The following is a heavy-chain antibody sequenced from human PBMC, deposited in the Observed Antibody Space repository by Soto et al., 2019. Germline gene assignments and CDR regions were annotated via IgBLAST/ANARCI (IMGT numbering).Heavy chain of an antibody. CDR2: IYYSGST. CDR3: ARDPKWELGFDY. J-gene: IGHJ4*02. Sequence: SETLSLTCTVSGGSISSSSYYWGWIRQPPGKGLEWIGSIYYSGSTYYNPSLKSRVTISVDTSKNQFSLKLRSVTAADTAVYYCARDPKWELGFDYWGQGTLVTVSS. CDR1: GGSISSSSYY. V-gene: IGHV4-39*07. D-gene: IGHD1-26*01.